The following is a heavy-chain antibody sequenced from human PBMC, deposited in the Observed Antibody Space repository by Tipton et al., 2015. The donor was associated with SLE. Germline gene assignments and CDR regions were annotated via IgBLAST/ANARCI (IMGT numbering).Heavy chain of an antibody. Sequence: SLRLSCAASGFSISYYGMNWVRQAPGKGLEWVAVIWYDGSNKYYADSVKGRFTISRDNSKNTLYLQMNSLRAEDTALYYCTKDTRLASGDYGVQDWFDSWGQGTLVTVSS. J-gene: IGHJ5*01. CDR2: IWYDGSNK. D-gene: IGHD4-17*01. CDR3: TKDTRLASGDYGVQDWFDS. CDR1: GFSISYYG. V-gene: IGHV3-33*06.